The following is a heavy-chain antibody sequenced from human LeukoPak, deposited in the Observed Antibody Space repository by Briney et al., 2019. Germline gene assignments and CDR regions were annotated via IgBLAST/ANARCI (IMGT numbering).Heavy chain of an antibody. V-gene: IGHV1-2*02. CDR1: GYTFTGYY. D-gene: IGHD5-12*01. CDR2: INPNSGGT. J-gene: IGHJ4*02. CDR3: ARGYSGYDRKYYFDY. Sequence: ASVKVSCKASGYTFTGYYMHWVRQAPGQGLEWMGWINPNSGGTNYAQKFQGRVTMTRDISTSTDYMELTSLTSDDTAMYYCARGYSGYDRKYYFDYWGQGTLVIVSS.